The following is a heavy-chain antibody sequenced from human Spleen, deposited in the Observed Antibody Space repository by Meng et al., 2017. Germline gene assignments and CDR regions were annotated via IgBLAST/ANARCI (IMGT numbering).Heavy chain of an antibody. V-gene: IGHV3-23*01. Sequence: GESLKISCAASGFTFSTYAMSWVRQAPGTGLEWVSSVSGSGGSTYYADSVKGRFTISRDNSKNRLYLQMISLRAEDTAVYYCARGAPRGDAASSYYVMGVWGQGTTVTVSS. D-gene: IGHD3-10*01. CDR3: ARGAPRGDAASSYYVMGV. J-gene: IGHJ6*02. CDR2: VSGSGGST. CDR1: GFTFSTYA.